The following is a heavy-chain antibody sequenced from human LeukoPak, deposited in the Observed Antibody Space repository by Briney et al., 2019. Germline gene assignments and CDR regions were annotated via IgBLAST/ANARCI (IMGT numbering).Heavy chain of an antibody. D-gene: IGHD2-8*01. J-gene: IGHJ5*02. Sequence: GASVKVSCKASGYTFTGYYMHWVRQAPGQGLEWMGWINPNSGVTNYAQKFQGRVTMTRDTSITTAYMELSRLGSDDTAVYYCARGGVYGNWFDPWGQGTLVTVSS. CDR3: ARGGVYGNWFDP. V-gene: IGHV1-2*02. CDR1: GYTFTGYY. CDR2: INPNSGVT.